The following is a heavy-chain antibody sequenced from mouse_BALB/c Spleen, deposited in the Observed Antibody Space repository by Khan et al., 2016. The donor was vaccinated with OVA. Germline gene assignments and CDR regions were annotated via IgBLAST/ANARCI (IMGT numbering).Heavy chain of an antibody. CDR3: ARNREPDDFDY. CDR1: GFSLTSHG. Sequence: VELVESGPGLVAPSQSLSITCTVSGFSLTSHGVHWVRQPPGKGLEWLGVIWAGGSTNYNSALMSRLSISKDSSKSQVFLKMNSLQTDDTAMYYCARNREPDDFDYWGQGTTLTVSS. J-gene: IGHJ2*01. CDR2: IWAGGST. V-gene: IGHV2-9*02.